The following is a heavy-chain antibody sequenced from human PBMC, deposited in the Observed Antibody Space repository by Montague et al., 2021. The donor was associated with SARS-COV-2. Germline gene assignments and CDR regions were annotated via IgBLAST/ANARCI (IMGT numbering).Heavy chain of an antibody. V-gene: IGHV4-39*01. CDR1: GASISTGTYY. J-gene: IGHJ6*02. Sequence: SETLSLTCTVSGASISTGTYYWGWIRQPPGKGLEWIGSIYYSGSTYYNPSLKSRVTISVDTSKNQFSLKLSSVTAADTAVYYCARQPVLLWFGELFRGGGMDVWGQGTTVTVSS. D-gene: IGHD3-10*01. CDR2: IYYSGST. CDR3: ARQPVLLWFGELFRGGGMDV.